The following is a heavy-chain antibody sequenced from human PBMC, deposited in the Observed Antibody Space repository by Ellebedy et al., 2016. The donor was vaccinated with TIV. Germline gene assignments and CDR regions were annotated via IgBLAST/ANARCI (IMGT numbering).Heavy chain of an antibody. D-gene: IGHD3-22*01. CDR1: GFTVSSNY. CDR3: ARGALNYYDSSGYFY. V-gene: IGHV3-66*01. J-gene: IGHJ4*02. CDR2: IYSGGST. Sequence: GESLKISCAASGFTVSSNYMSWVRQAPGKGLEWVSVIYSGGSTYYADSVKGRFTISRDNSKNTLYLQMNSLRAEDTAVYYCARGALNYYDSSGYFYWGQGTLVTVSS.